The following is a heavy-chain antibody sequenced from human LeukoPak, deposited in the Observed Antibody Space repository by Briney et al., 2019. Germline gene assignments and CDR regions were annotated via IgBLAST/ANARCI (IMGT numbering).Heavy chain of an antibody. CDR2: IIPIFGTA. CDR3: ARDLGSGWSSFDY. D-gene: IGHD6-19*01. V-gene: IGHV1-69*05. Sequence: GSSVKVSCKASGGTFSSYAISWVRQAPRQGLEWMGRIIPIFGTANYAQKFQGRVTITTDESTSTAYMELSSLRSEDTAVYYCARDLGSGWSSFDYWGQGTLVTVSS. J-gene: IGHJ4*02. CDR1: GGTFSSYA.